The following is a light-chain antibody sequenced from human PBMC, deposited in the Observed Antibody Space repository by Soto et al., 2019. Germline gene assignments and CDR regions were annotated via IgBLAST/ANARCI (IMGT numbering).Light chain of an antibody. CDR2: RNY. J-gene: IGLJ2*01. CDR1: ISNIGDND. CDR3: AVWDDSLRGVV. Sequence: QSVLTQPPSASGTPGQRVTFSCSGSISNIGDNDVFWYQQLPGTAPKLLIYRNYERPSGVPDRFSGSKSGTSASLAISGLRSEDEADYYCAVWDDSLRGVVFGGGTKLTVL. V-gene: IGLV1-47*01.